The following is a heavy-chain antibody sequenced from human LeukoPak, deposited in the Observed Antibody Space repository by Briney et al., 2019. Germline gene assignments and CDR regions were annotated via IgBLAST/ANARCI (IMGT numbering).Heavy chain of an antibody. J-gene: IGHJ6*03. CDR1: GGSIGSYY. V-gene: IGHV4-59*08. CDR3: ARHIGGGIEDMDV. CDR2: IYVTGT. D-gene: IGHD3-16*02. Sequence: SETLSLTCTVSGGSIGSYYWSWIRQSPGKGLEWIGYIYVTGTRYNLYLQSRVTISVDRSRNQFFLKMGSVTAADTAVYYCARHIGGGIEDMDVWGKGTKVIVSS.